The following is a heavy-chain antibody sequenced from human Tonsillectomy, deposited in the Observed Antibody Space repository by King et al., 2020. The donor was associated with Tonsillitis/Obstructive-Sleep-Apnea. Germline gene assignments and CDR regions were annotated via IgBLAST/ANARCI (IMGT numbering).Heavy chain of an antibody. CDR1: GGTFSSYA. CDR2: IIPILGIA. V-gene: IGHV1-69*04. CDR3: ARVSCSSTSCYEYADHGVGAFDI. D-gene: IGHD2-2*01. J-gene: IGHJ3*02. Sequence: QLVQSGAEVKKPGSSVKVSCKASGGTFSSYAISWVRQAPGQGLEWMGRIIPILGIANYAQKFQGRVTITADKSTSTAYMELSSLRSEDTAVYYCARVSCSSTSCYEYADHGVGAFDIWGQGTMVTVSS.